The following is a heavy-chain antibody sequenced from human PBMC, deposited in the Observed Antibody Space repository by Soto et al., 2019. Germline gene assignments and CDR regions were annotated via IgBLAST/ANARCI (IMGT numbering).Heavy chain of an antibody. V-gene: IGHV1-69*06. D-gene: IGHD6-25*01. CDR1: GGTFSRDA. J-gene: IGHJ6*02. CDR3: ARGAATLVTPSIYDYDLDA. Sequence: QVQLVQSGAEAKKPGSSVKVSCKTSGGTFSRDAITWVRQAPGQGLEWMGGIIPFFETPTYAQKFQGRVTITADKSTRTAYMELSSLTDEDTAVYYCARGAATLVTPSIYDYDLDAWGQGTTVTVSS. CDR2: IIPFFETP.